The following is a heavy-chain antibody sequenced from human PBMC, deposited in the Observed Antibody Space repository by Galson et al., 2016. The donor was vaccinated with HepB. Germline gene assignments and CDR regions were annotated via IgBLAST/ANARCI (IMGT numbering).Heavy chain of an antibody. Sequence: SVKVSCKASGGSFNSYTFSWVRQARGQGLEWMGRITPILGKPNYAQKFQGRVTIAADRSTSTVYLDLSSLKSEDTAVYYCATEWERQDSSDYWGQGTLVTVSS. CDR2: ITPILGKP. V-gene: IGHV1-69*02. J-gene: IGHJ4*02. D-gene: IGHD1-26*01. CDR1: GGSFNSYT. CDR3: ATEWERQDSSDY.